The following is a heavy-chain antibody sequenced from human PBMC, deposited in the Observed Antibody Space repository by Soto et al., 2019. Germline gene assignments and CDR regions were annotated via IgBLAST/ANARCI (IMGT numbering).Heavy chain of an antibody. CDR2: IGAYNGNT. Sequence: GASVNVSCKASGYTFTSYGISWVLQAPGQGLEWMGWIGAYNGNTNYAQKLQGIVTMTTDTSTSTAYMELRSLRSDDASVYYCARAKPNYHYSSGYYSWFDPWGQGTLVTAPQ. CDR3: ARAKPNYHYSSGYYSWFDP. J-gene: IGHJ5*02. D-gene: IGHD3-22*01. V-gene: IGHV1-18*01. CDR1: GYTFTSYG.